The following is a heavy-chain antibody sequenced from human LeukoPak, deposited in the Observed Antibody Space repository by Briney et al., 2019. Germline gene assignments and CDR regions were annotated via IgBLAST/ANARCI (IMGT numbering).Heavy chain of an antibody. CDR1: GFTFSSYS. Sequence: GGSLRLSCAASGFTFSSYSMNWVRQAPGKGLEWVSSISSSSSYIYYADSVKGRFTISRDNAKNSLYLQMNSLRAKDTAVYYCASFLGGFWDYWGQGTLVTVSS. J-gene: IGHJ4*02. CDR3: ASFLGGFWDY. D-gene: IGHD3-16*01. V-gene: IGHV3-21*01. CDR2: ISSSSSYI.